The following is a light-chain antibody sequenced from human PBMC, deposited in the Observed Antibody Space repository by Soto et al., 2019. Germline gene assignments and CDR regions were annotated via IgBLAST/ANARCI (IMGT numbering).Light chain of an antibody. J-gene: IGLJ2*01. CDR1: SSDVGGYNY. V-gene: IGLV2-14*01. CDR3: SSYTSSSPRV. CDR2: EVS. Sequence: QSALTQPASVSGSPGQSITISCTGTSSDVGGYNYVSWYQQHPGKAPKLMIYEVSNRPSGVSNRCSGSKSGNTASLTISGLQAEDEAEYYCSSYTSSSPRVFGGGTKLTVL.